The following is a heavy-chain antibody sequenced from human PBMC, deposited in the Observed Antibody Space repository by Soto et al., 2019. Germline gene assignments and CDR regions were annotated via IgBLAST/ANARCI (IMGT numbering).Heavy chain of an antibody. CDR1: GFTFSSYA. CDR3: AKDSDPVSTSSGDV. D-gene: IGHD6-25*01. J-gene: IGHJ6*02. CDR2: ISGSGGST. Sequence: LRVSCAASGFTFSSYAMSWVRQAPGKGLEWVSAISGSGGSTYYADSVKGRFTISRDNSKNTLYLQMNSLRAEDTAVYYCAKDSDPVSTSSGDVWGQGTTVTVSS. V-gene: IGHV3-23*01.